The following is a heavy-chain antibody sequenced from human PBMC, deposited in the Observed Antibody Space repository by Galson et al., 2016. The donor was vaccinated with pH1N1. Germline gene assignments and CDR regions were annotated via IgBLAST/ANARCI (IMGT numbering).Heavy chain of an antibody. J-gene: IGHJ6*02. V-gene: IGHV1-69*06. Sequence: SVKVSCKASGGTFSNSAISWVRQAPGQGLEWMGGISPIFGSINYAQRFQGRVTITADIFTNTAYMELSSLRPEDTAIYYCATAGPLVREILYYSYALDVWGQGTTVTVSS. CDR2: ISPIFGSI. D-gene: IGHD3-10*01. CDR3: ATAGPLVREILYYSYALDV. CDR1: GGTFSNSA.